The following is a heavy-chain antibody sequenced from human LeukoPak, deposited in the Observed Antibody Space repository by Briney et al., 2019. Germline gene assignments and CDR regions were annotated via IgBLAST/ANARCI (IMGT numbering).Heavy chain of an antibody. CDR2: IYYSGST. V-gene: IGHV4-59*01. Sequence: SETLSLTCTVSGGSISSYYWSWIRQPPGKGLEWIGYIYYSGSTNYNPSLKSRVTISVDTSKNQFSLKLSSVTAADTAVYYCARDGIRLGYYYYYMDVWGKGTTVTVSS. CDR1: GGSISSYY. D-gene: IGHD3-16*01. CDR3: ARDGIRLGYYYYYMDV. J-gene: IGHJ6*03.